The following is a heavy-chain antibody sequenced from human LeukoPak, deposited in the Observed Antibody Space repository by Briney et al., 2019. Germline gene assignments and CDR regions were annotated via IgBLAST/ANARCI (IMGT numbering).Heavy chain of an antibody. V-gene: IGHV4-39*07. J-gene: IGHJ4*02. CDR2: IYYSGST. CDR3: ARDSGLDFDWLQTPPRSYYFDY. Sequence: PSETLSLTCTVSGGSISSSSYYWGWIRQPPGKGLEWIGSIYYSGSTYYNPSLKSRVTISVDTSKNQFSLKLSSVTAADTAVYYCARDSGLDFDWLQTPPRSYYFDYWGQGTLVTVSS. CDR1: GGSISSSSYY. D-gene: IGHD3-9*01.